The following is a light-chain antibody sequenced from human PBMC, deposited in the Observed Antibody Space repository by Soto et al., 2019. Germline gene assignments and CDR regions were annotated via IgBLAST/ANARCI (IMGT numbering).Light chain of an antibody. V-gene: IGLV3-21*04. CDR2: YDS. CDR3: QVWDSSSDPAV. Sequence: SYELTQPPSVSVAPGKTARITCGGNNIGSKSVHWYQQKPGQAPVRVIYYDSDRPSGIPERFSGSNSGNTATLTISRVEAGDEADYYCQVWDSSSDPAVFGGGTQLTV. CDR1: NIGSKS. J-gene: IGLJ7*01.